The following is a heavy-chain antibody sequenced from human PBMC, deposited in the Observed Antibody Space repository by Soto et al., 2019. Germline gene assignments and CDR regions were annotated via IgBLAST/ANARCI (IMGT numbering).Heavy chain of an antibody. D-gene: IGHD3-10*01. CDR3: AKDNWNYGSGSFSH. CDR2: ISGTGDSS. V-gene: IGHV3-23*01. J-gene: IGHJ4*02. Sequence: SLRLSCAASGFTFGSYAMSWVRQAPGKGLEWVSLISGTGDSSEYANSVKGRFTISRDYSKTTVFLQMNSLRAEDTAVYFCAKDNWNYGSGSFSHWVQGTLVTVSS. CDR1: GFTFGSYA.